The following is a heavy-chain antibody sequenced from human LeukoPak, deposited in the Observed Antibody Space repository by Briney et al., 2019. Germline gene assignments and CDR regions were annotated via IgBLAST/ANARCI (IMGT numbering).Heavy chain of an antibody. CDR2: IKHDGSEK. J-gene: IGHJ4*02. D-gene: IGHD3-3*01. V-gene: IGHV3-7*01. CDR1: GFIFTGYF. CDR3: ATDRGWRTSGYYLYYFEY. Sequence: GGSLRLSCAASGFIFTGYFMSWVRQAPGKGLEWVASIKHDGSEKYYVDSVRGQFTISRDNTKNLLYLQMSSLRAEDTAVYYCATDRGWRTSGYYLYYFEYWGQGTLVTVSS.